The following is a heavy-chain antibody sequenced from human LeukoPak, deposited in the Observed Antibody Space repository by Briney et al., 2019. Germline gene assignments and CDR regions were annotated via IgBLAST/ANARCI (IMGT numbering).Heavy chain of an antibody. J-gene: IGHJ4*02. CDR1: ACSISSSTYY. Sequence: SETLCLTCTVSACSISSSTYYWGWHRQPPGQGLEWIASIHNSGSSSYYPSLKRLITISVYTSKNHFSLKVRSVTAADTAMYYCARHPPDSNGVYRGQATLVTVSS. CDR3: ARHPPDSNGVY. D-gene: IGHD4-11*01. V-gene: IGHV4-39*01. CDR2: IHNSGSS.